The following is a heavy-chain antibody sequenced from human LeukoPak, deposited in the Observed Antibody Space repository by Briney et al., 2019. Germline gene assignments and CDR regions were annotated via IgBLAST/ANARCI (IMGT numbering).Heavy chain of an antibody. J-gene: IGHJ4*02. V-gene: IGHV3-30*19. Sequence: TGGSLRLSCAASGFTFSHYGMMWVRQAPGKGLEWVAMISYNGNNQRPADSVKGRFTISRDNSKNTLYLQMNSLRAEDTAVYYCARSASGGSCCLNNHYGDYDGLFDYWGQGTLVTVSS. CDR2: ISYNGNNQ. CDR3: ARSASGGSCCLNNHYGDYDGLFDY. CDR1: GFTFSHYG. D-gene: IGHD2-15*01.